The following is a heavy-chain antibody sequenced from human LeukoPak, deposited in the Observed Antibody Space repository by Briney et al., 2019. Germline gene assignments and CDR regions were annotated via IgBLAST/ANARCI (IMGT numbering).Heavy chain of an antibody. Sequence: GGSLRLSCAASGFTFSSYEMNWVRQAPGKGLEWVSYISSSGSTIYYADSVKGRFTISRDNAKNSLYLQMNSLRAKDPAVHYCAELGITMIGGVWGKGTTVTISS. CDR3: AELGITMIGGV. J-gene: IGHJ6*04. D-gene: IGHD3-10*02. V-gene: IGHV3-48*03. CDR2: ISSSGSTI. CDR1: GFTFSSYE.